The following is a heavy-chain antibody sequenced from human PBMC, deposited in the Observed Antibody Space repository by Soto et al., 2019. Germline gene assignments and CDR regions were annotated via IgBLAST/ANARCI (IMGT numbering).Heavy chain of an antibody. V-gene: IGHV5-51*01. J-gene: IGHJ6*02. CDR3: ARHGEGDGYNDYYYYYGMDV. D-gene: IGHD5-12*01. Sequence: GESLKISCKGSGYSFTSYWIGWVRQMPGKGLEWMGIIYPGDSDTRCSPSFQGQVTISADKSISTAYLQWSSLKASDTAMYYCARHGEGDGYNDYYYYYGMDVWGQGTTVTVSS. CDR2: IYPGDSDT. CDR1: GYSFTSYW.